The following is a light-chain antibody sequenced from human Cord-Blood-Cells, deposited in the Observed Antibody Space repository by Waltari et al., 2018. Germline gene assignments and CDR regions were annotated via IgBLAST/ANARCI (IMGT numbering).Light chain of an antibody. CDR2: EVS. Sequence: QSALTQPPSASGSPGQSVTISCTGTSSDVGGYNYVSWYQQHPGKAPTLMISEVSKRPSGVPARCSVSKAGNAASLTGSGLQAADEADYYSSSYAGSNNWVFGGVTRLTVL. CDR1: SSDVGGYNY. J-gene: IGLJ3*02. V-gene: IGLV2-8*01. CDR3: SSYAGSNNWV.